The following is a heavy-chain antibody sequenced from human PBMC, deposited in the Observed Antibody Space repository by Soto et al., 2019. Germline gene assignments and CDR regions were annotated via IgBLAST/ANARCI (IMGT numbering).Heavy chain of an antibody. Sequence: QVQLQESGPGPVKPSQTLSLTCTVSGGSISSGGYYWSWMRQHPGKGLEWIGYIYYSGSTYYNPSLKSRVLISADTSKNQFSLKLSSVTAADTAVYYCARGSVVAAAGSGYFDLWGRGTLVTVSS. J-gene: IGHJ2*01. V-gene: IGHV4-31*03. CDR3: ARGSVVAAAGSGYFDL. CDR1: GGSISSGGYY. D-gene: IGHD6-13*01. CDR2: IYYSGST.